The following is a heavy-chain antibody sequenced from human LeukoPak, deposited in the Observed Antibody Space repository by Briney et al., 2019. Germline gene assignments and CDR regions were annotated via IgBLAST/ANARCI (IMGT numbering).Heavy chain of an antibody. CDR3: ARSIAAAPDAFDI. D-gene: IGHD6-13*01. CDR2: IYPGDSDT. CDR1: GYSFTSYW. J-gene: IGHJ3*02. V-gene: IGHV5-51*01. Sequence: GESLKISCKGSGYSFTSYWIGWVRQMPGKGLEWMGIIYPGDSDTRYSPSFQGQVTISADKSISTAYLQWSSLKASDTAMYYCARSIAAAPDAFDIWGQGIMVTVSS.